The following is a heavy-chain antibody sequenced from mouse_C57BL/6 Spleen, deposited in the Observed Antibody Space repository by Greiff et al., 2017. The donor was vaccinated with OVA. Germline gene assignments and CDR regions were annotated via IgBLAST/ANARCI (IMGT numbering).Heavy chain of an antibody. CDR3: ARRAGSSHYYAMDY. CDR1: GFTFSDYG. V-gene: IGHV5-17*01. Sequence: EVMLVESGGGLVKPGGSLKLSCAASGFTFSDYGMHWVRQAPEKGLEWVAYISSGSSTIYYADTVKGRFTISRDNAKNTLFLQMTSLRSEDTAMYYCARRAGSSHYYAMDYWGQGTSVTVSS. CDR2: ISSGSSTI. J-gene: IGHJ4*01. D-gene: IGHD1-1*01.